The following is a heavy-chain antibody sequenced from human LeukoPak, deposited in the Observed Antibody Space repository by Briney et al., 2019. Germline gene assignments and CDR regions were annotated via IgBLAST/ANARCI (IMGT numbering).Heavy chain of an antibody. J-gene: IGHJ4*02. CDR2: ISWDGGST. CDR1: GFTFDDYT. Sequence: GGSLRLSCAASGFTFDDYTMHWGRQAPGKGLEWVSLISWDGGSTYYADSVKGRFTISRDNSKNSLYLQMNSLRTEDTALYYCAKEGRDIGYCSSTSCYYFDYWGQGTLVTASS. V-gene: IGHV3-43*01. CDR3: AKEGRDIGYCSSTSCYYFDY. D-gene: IGHD2-2*01.